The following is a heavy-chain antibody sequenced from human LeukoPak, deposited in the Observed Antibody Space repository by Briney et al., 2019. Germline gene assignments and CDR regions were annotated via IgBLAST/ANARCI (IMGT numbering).Heavy chain of an antibody. CDR2: IYHSGST. D-gene: IGHD6-19*01. V-gene: IGHV4-4*02. CDR3: ARVGYSSGWRVDY. Sequence: PSETLSLTCAVSGGSISSSNWRSWVRQPPGKGLEWIGEIYHSGSTNCNPSLKSRVTISVDKSKNQFSLKLSSVTAADTAVYYCARVGYSSGWRVDYWGQGTLVTVSS. J-gene: IGHJ4*02. CDR1: GGSISSSNW.